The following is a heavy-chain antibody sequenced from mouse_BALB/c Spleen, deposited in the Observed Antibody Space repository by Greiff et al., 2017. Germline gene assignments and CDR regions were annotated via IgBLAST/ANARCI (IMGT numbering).Heavy chain of an antibody. CDR2: IWAGGST. CDR3: ARDGYDVRSFDY. CDR1: GFSLTSYG. J-gene: IGHJ2*01. D-gene: IGHD2-2*01. Sequence: VMLVESGPGLVAPSQSLSITCTVSGFSLTSYGVHWVRQPPGKGLEWLGVIWAGGSTNYNSALMSRLSISKDNSKSQVFLKMNSLQTDDTAMYYCARDGYDVRSFDYWGQGTTLTVSS. V-gene: IGHV2-9*02.